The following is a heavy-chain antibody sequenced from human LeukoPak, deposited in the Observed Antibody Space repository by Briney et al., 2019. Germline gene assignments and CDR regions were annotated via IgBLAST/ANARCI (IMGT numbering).Heavy chain of an antibody. V-gene: IGHV3-33*08. Sequence: PGGSPRLSCAASGFTVSSNYMSWVRQAPGKGLEWVAVIWYDGSNKYYADSVKGRFTISRDNSKNTLYLQMNSLRAEDTAVYYCARGDCSGGSCYGNYFDYWGQGTLVTVSS. CDR1: GFTVSSNY. CDR2: IWYDGSNK. CDR3: ARGDCSGGSCYGNYFDY. J-gene: IGHJ4*02. D-gene: IGHD2-15*01.